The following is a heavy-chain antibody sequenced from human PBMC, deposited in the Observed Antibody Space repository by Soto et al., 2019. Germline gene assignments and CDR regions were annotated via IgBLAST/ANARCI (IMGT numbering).Heavy chain of an antibody. Sequence: KLDWKGSGFAYSGYAVQWLLQKRGQRLEWIGWIVVGSGNTNYAQKFQERVTITRDMSTSTAYMELSSLRSEDTAVYYCAAEHLGFRYYSVMAVRVQGTTVTVSS. D-gene: IGHD3-10*01. J-gene: IGHJ6*02. V-gene: IGHV1-58*01. CDR2: IVVGSGNT. CDR1: GFAYSGYA. CDR3: AAEHLGFRYYSVMAV.